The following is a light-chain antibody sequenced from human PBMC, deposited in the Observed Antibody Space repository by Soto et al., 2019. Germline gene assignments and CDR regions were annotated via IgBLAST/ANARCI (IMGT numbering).Light chain of an antibody. V-gene: IGLV2-14*01. J-gene: IGLJ1*01. Sequence: QSALTQPASVSGSPGQSITISCTGTSGDVGGYNYVSWYQQHPGKAPKLMIYEVSNRPSGVSNRFSGSKSGNTASLTTSGLQAEDEADYYCSSYTSSSIDYVFGTGTKLTVL. CDR3: SSYTSSSIDYV. CDR1: SGDVGGYNY. CDR2: EVS.